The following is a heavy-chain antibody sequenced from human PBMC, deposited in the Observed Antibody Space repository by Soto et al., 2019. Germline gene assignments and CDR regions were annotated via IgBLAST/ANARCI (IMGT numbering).Heavy chain of an antibody. CDR3: ARSKGGELLPDY. D-gene: IGHD1-26*01. CDR1: GFTFSSYG. V-gene: IGHV3-33*01. Sequence: QVQLLESGGGVVQPGRSLRLSCAASGFTFSSYGMHWVRQAPGKGLEWVALIWYDESNKYYADSVKGRFTISRDNSKNTLYLQMNSLRAEDTAVYYCARSKGGELLPDYWSQGTLVTVSS. J-gene: IGHJ4*02. CDR2: IWYDESNK.